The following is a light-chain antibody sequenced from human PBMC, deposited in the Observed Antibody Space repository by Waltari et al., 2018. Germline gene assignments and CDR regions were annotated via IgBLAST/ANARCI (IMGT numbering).Light chain of an antibody. CDR1: QSVSSY. CDR2: GAS. Sequence: EIVLTQSPATLSLSPGERATLSCRASQSVSSYLVWYQPKPGQTPRLRIYGASNRATGIQARCSGSGSGTDFTLTISSLESEDFAVYYCHQRSNWPITFGQGTRLEIK. J-gene: IGKJ5*01. V-gene: IGKV3-11*01. CDR3: HQRSNWPIT.